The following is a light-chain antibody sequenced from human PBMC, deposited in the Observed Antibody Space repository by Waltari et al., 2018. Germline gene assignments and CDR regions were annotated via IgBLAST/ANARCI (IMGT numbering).Light chain of an antibody. CDR1: ALPTKF. Sequence: GQTARITCYGDALPTKFVYWYPQKSGQDPVLVIHEDPKRPSGIPERFSASASGTMATLTISGAQVEDEGDYYCYSTDSAGDYNVFGSGTKVTVL. V-gene: IGLV3-10*01. CDR2: EDP. J-gene: IGLJ6*01. CDR3: YSTDSAGDYNV.